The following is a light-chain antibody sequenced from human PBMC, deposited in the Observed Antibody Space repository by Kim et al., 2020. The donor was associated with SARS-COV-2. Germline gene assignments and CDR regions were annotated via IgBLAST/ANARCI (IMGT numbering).Light chain of an antibody. Sequence: RATINCKSSQSVLYSSNNKSYLAWYQQKPGQPPKLLIYWASTRESGVPDRFSGSGSGTDFALTISSLQAEDVAVYYCQQYYSIPYTFGQGTKLEI. V-gene: IGKV4-1*01. CDR3: QQYYSIPYT. CDR1: QSVLYSSNNKSY. J-gene: IGKJ2*01. CDR2: WAS.